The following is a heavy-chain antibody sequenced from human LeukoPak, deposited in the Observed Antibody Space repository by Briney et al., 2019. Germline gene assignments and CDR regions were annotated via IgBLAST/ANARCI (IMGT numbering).Heavy chain of an antibody. V-gene: IGHV2-70*11. CDR1: GFSLSTSGMC. D-gene: IGHD3-10*01. CDR2: IDWDDDK. J-gene: IGHJ6*02. CDR3: ARIPITMVRGATAHNYYYGMDV. Sequence: ESGPTLVNPTQTLTLTCTFSGFSLSTSGMCVSWIRQPPGKALEWLARIDWDDDKYYSTSLKTRLTISKDTSKNQVVLTMTNMDPVDTATYYCARIPITMVRGATAHNYYYGMDVWGQGTTVTVSS.